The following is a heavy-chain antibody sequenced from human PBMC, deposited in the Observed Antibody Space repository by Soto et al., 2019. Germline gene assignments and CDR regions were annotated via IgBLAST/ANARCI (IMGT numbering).Heavy chain of an antibody. D-gene: IGHD6-19*01. J-gene: IGHJ3*02. CDR2: ISYSGST. V-gene: IGHV4-61*01. CDR1: GGSVSSDSYC. Sequence: SETLSLTCTVSGGSVSSDSYCWNWIRQPPGEGLEWIGYISYSGSTNYNPSLKSRVTMSVDTSKNEFSLRLSSVTAADTAVYFCARDGLGSSGGKDAFDIWGQGAMVTVS. CDR3: ARDGLGSSGGKDAFDI.